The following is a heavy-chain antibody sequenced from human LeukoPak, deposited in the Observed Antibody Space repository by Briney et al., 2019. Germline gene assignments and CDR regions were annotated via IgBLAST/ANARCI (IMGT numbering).Heavy chain of an antibody. J-gene: IGHJ4*02. CDR3: SRGCSPAVAGSKRFDY. CDR2: IIPIFGTA. D-gene: IGHD6-19*01. CDR1: GGTFSSHA. V-gene: IGHV1-69*01. Sequence: SVKVSCKASGGTFSSHAISWVRQAPGQGLEWMGGIIPIFGTANYAQKFQGRVTITADESTSTAYITLSSLRSDDTAVYYCSRGCSPAVAGSKRFDYWGQGTLVTVSS.